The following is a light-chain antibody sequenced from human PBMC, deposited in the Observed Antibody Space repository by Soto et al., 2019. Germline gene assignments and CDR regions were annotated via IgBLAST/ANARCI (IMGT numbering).Light chain of an antibody. CDR3: QQYYSTPRT. Sequence: DIVMTQSPDSLAVSLGERATINCKSSQSVLYSSNNKNYLAWYQQKPGQPPKLLIYWASTRESGVPERFSGSGSETDFTLTISSLQAEDVAVYYCQQYYSTPRTFGQGTKVEIK. CDR2: WAS. V-gene: IGKV4-1*01. J-gene: IGKJ1*01. CDR1: QSVLYSSNNKNY.